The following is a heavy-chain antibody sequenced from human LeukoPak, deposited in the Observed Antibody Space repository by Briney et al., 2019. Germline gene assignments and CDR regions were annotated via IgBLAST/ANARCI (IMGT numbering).Heavy chain of an antibody. CDR2: TYYSGST. Sequence: SETLSLTCTVSGGSITSSSYYWGWIRQPPGKGLEWIGSTYYSGSTYYNPFLKSRVTISVDTSKNQFSLKLSSVTAADAAVYYCASTGVGASSSDFDYWGQGTLVTVSS. V-gene: IGHV4-39*01. D-gene: IGHD1-26*01. J-gene: IGHJ4*02. CDR1: GGSITSSSYY. CDR3: ASTGVGASSSDFDY.